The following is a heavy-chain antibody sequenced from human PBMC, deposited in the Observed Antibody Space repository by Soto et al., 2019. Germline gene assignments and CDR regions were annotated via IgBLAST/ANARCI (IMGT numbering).Heavy chain of an antibody. D-gene: IGHD3-3*01. J-gene: IGHJ4*02. CDR2: ISYDGSNK. CDR3: ARHKRDLRFLEWSYYFDY. Sequence: QVQLVESGGGVVQPGRSLRLSCAASGLTFSSYAIHWVRQAPGKGLEWVALISYDGSNKYYADSVKGRFTISRDNSKNTLYLQMNSLRAEDTAVYYCARHKRDLRFLEWSYYFDYWGQGTLVTVSS. CDR1: GLTFSSYA. V-gene: IGHV3-30-3*01.